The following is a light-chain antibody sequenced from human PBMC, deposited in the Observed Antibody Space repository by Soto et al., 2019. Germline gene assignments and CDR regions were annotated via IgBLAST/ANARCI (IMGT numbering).Light chain of an antibody. Sequence: FQTPHSPSTLSASVEDRGTITCRASQSIGDLLAWYQQKPGEAPKLLIYKASYLESGVPSRFSGSGSGTEFTLTISSLQPDDFATYYCQQYNSYSRWTFGQGTKVDI. CDR3: QQYNSYSRWT. J-gene: IGKJ1*01. CDR1: QSIGDL. CDR2: KAS. V-gene: IGKV1-5*03.